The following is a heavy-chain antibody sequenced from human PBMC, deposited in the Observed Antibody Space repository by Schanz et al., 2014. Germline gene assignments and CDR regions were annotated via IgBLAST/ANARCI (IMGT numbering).Heavy chain of an antibody. V-gene: IGHV3-11*01. D-gene: IGHD5-12*01. CDR3: ARDPNSVNEIDY. Sequence: QVQLLESGGGLFKPGGSLRLSCAGSGFTFADYYMTWIRQAPGKGLEWISYVSSYDTTVSYADSVKGRFTLSRDNAKKTMDLQMNSLRVEDTAVYYCARDPNSVNEIDYWGQGTLVTVSS. J-gene: IGHJ4*02. CDR1: GFTFADYY. CDR2: VSSYDTTV.